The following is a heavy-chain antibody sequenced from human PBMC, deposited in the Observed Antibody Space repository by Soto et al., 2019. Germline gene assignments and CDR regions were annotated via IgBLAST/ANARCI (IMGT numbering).Heavy chain of an antibody. CDR1: GGTFSSYA. CDR2: FIPIFGTT. J-gene: IGHJ4*02. V-gene: IGHV1-69*01. D-gene: IGHD3-22*01. CDR3: TRDRGRRYNDGRGYYYSAY. Sequence: QVHLVQSGAEVKKPGSSVKVSCKASGGTFSSYAISWVRQAPGQGLEWMGGFIPIFGTTNYAQKCKGRVTITGDESTSTAYMERSSLRSGDTAVYYCTRDRGRRYNDGRGYYYSAYWGQGTLVTVSS.